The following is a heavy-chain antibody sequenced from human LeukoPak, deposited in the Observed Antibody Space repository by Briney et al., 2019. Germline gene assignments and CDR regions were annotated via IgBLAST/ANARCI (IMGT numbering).Heavy chain of an antibody. CDR1: GFTFNTYA. D-gene: IGHD6-19*01. V-gene: IGHV3-23*01. Sequence: GGSLRLSCAASGFTFNTYAMNWVRQVPGKGPEWVSSMSGSGSSTDYADSVKGRFTISRDNSKNTLYLQMNSLRAEDTALYYCAKDAQGLVRGGIYFDFWGQGSLVTVSS. CDR3: AKDAQGLVRGGIYFDF. J-gene: IGHJ4*02. CDR2: MSGSGSST.